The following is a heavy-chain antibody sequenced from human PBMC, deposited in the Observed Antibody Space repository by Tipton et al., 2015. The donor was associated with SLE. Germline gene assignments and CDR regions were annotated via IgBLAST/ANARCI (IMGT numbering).Heavy chain of an antibody. Sequence: PGLVKPSDTLSLTCAVSGYSIDSNNWWAWIRQPPGKGLEWIGYIYYSGSTNYNPSLKSRVTISVDTSKNQFSLKLSSVTAADTAVYYCARDARFADAFDIWGQGTMVTVSS. CDR2: IYYSGST. V-gene: IGHV4-28*03. J-gene: IGHJ3*02. CDR1: GYSIDSNNW. CDR3: ARDARFADAFDI. D-gene: IGHD3-3*01.